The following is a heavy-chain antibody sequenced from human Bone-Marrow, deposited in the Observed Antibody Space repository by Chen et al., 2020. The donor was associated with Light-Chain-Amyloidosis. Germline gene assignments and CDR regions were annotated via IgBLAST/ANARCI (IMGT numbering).Heavy chain of an antibody. CDR2: IYYSGST. Sequence: QLQLQESGPGLVKPSETLSLTCTVSGGSISSSSYYWGWIRQPPGKGLEWIGSIYYSGSTYYNPSLKSRVTISVDTSKNQFSLKLSSVTAADTAVYYCARHEVTPWRYFDLWGRGTLVTVSS. D-gene: IGHD4-4*01. V-gene: IGHV4-39*01. CDR1: GGSISSSSYY. CDR3: ARHEVTPWRYFDL. J-gene: IGHJ2*01.